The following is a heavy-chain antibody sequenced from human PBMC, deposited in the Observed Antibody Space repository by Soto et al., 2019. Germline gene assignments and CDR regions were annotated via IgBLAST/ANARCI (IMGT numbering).Heavy chain of an antibody. CDR1: GGTFTNYA. CDR3: ARVEAGAYYQVYYGMDV. Sequence: QVQLVQSGAEVKKPRSSVKVSCKASGGTFTNYAISWVRQAPGQGLECMGGIIPVLGAANYAQNFQGRVTITADESTRTVYMVLSSLRSEDTAVYYCARVEAGAYYQVYYGMDVWGQGTTVTVSS. CDR2: IIPVLGAA. J-gene: IGHJ6*02. V-gene: IGHV1-69*11. D-gene: IGHD3-22*01.